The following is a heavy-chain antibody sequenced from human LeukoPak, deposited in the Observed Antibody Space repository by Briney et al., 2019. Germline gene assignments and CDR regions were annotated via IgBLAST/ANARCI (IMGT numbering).Heavy chain of an antibody. V-gene: IGHV4-4*02. CDR1: GGSISSSNS. Sequence: PSGTLSLTCAVSGGSISSSNSWSWVRQPPGKGLEWIGEIYHSGSTNYNPSLKSRVTISVDKSKNQFSLKLSSVTAADTAVYYCAYVVRGSCGDYVGYWGQGTLVTVSS. J-gene: IGHJ4*02. D-gene: IGHD2-2*01. CDR3: AYVVRGSCGDYVGY. CDR2: IYHSGST.